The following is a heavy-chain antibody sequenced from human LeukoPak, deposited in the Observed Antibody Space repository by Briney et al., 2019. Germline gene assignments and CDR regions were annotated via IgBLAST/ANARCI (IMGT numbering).Heavy chain of an antibody. CDR3: ARDKRSKDIVVVPAAVDY. V-gene: IGHV3-21*01. D-gene: IGHD2-2*01. CDR1: GFTFSSYS. CDR2: ISSSSSYI. Sequence: GGSLGLSCAASGFTFSSYSMNWVRQAPGKGLEWVSSISSSSSYIYYADSVKGRFTISRDNAKNSLYLQMNSLRAEDTAVYYCARDKRSKDIVVVPAAVDYWGQGTLVTVSS. J-gene: IGHJ4*02.